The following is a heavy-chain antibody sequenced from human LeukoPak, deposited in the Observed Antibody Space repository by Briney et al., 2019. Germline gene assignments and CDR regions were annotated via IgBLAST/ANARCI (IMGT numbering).Heavy chain of an antibody. D-gene: IGHD2-15*01. CDR2: IYTSGST. Sequence: SETLFLTCTIPGGSLSSGSYYWSRCRQPAGEGLERLGRIYTSGSTNYNPSPKSRVTISVDTSKSQFSLKLSSVTAADTAVYYCARLGGYSSGLHNWFDPWGQGTLVTVSS. J-gene: IGHJ5*02. CDR1: GGSLSSGSYY. CDR3: ARLGGYSSGLHNWFDP. V-gene: IGHV4-61*02.